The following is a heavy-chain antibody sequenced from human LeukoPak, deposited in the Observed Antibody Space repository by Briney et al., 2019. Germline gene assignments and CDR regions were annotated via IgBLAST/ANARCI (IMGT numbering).Heavy chain of an antibody. CDR1: GGSISSYY. V-gene: IGHV4-59*01. D-gene: IGHD6-19*01. CDR2: IYYSGST. J-gene: IGHJ6*02. CDR3: ARFGGWSGYYYGMDV. Sequence: SETLSLTCTVSGGSISSYYWSWIRQPPGKGLEWIGYIYYSGSTNYNPSLKSRVTISVDTSKNQFSLKLSSVTAADTAVYYCARFGGWSGYYYGMDVWGQGTTVTVSS.